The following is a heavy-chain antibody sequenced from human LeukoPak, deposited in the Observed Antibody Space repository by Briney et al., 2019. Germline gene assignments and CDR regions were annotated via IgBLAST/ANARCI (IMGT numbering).Heavy chain of an antibody. CDR2: IDPSDSYT. D-gene: IGHD3-22*01. J-gene: IGHJ3*02. V-gene: IGHV5-10-1*01. CDR3: ATPYYYDSSGSLSDAFDI. CDR1: GYSFTCYW. Sequence: GASLKISCKGSGYSFTCYWISWVRQMPGKGLEWMGRIDPSDSYTNYSPSFQGHVTISVDKSIRTAYLQWSSLKASDTAMYYCATPYYYDSSGSLSDAFDIWGQGTMVTVSS.